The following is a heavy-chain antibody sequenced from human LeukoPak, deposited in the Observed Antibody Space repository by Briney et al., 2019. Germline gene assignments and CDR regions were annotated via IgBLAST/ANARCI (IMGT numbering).Heavy chain of an antibody. CDR2: IYKNAIT. V-gene: IGHV3-53*01. CDR1: GFTVSSNY. CDR3: VSYNWNNAWLDS. J-gene: IGHJ4*02. Sequence: GGSLRLSCAASGFTVSSNYMTWVRQAPGKGLEWVSVIYKNAITYYADTVKGRFTISRDNSKNMLYLQMNSLGAEDTAVYYCVSYNWNNAWLDSWGQGTLVTVSS. D-gene: IGHD1/OR15-1a*01.